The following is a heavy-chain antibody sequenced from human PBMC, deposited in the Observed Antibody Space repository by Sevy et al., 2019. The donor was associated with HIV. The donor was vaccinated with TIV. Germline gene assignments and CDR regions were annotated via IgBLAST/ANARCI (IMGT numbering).Heavy chain of an antibody. CDR3: ARHVKYSGYAFFDY. D-gene: IGHD5-12*01. CDR2: IYYSRST. CDR1: GGSISSSSYY. J-gene: IGHJ4*02. Sequence: SETLSLTCTVSGGSISSSSYYWGRIRQPPGKGLEWIGRIYYSRSTHYNPSLTSRVTIPVDTAKNQYSLKLSSVTAADTAVYYCARHVKYSGYAFFDYWGQGTLVTVSS. V-gene: IGHV4-39*01.